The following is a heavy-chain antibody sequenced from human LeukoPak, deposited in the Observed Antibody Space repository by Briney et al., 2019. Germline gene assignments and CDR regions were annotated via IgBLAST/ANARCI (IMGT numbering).Heavy chain of an antibody. CDR3: ARHSYYYDSSGYYYVGFDY. CDR1: GGSFSGYY. Sequence: SETLSLTCADYGGSFSGYYWSWIRQPPGKGLEWIGEINHSGSTNYNPSLKSRVTISVDTSKNQFSLKLSSVTAADTAVYYCARHSYYYDSSGYYYVGFDYWGQGTLVTVSS. CDR2: INHSGST. D-gene: IGHD3-22*01. J-gene: IGHJ4*02. V-gene: IGHV4-34*01.